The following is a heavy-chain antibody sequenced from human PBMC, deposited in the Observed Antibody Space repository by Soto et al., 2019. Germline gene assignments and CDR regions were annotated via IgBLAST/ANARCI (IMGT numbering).Heavy chain of an antibody. CDR3: VCGELERTSFYYYYGMDV. CDR2: ISSSGSTI. Sequence: PGGSLRLSCAASGFTFSSYEMNWVRQAPGKGLEWVSYISSSGSTIYYADSVKGRFTISRDNAKNSLYLQMNSLRAEETAVYYCVCGELERTSFYYYYGMDVWGQGTTVTVSS. D-gene: IGHD1-1*01. CDR1: GFTFSSYE. V-gene: IGHV3-48*03. J-gene: IGHJ6*02.